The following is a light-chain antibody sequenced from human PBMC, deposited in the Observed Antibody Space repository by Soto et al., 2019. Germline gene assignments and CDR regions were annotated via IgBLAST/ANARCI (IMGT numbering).Light chain of an antibody. CDR1: QSVSSY. J-gene: IGKJ5*01. V-gene: IGKV3-11*01. CDR2: DAS. Sequence: EIVLTQSPATLSLSPGERATLSCRASQSVSSYLAWYQQKPGQAPRLLIYDASNRATGIPARFSGSGSGTDFTLTISSLEPEDFAVYYCQQRSNFPITFGQGTRLEIK. CDR3: QQRSNFPIT.